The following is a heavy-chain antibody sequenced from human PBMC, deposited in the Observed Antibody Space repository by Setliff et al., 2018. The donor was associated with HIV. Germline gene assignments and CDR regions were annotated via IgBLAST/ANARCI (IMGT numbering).Heavy chain of an antibody. CDR3: ARGGSYSHGAFDI. CDR2: ISSSSSRI. Sequence: GGSLRLSCAASGFTFSDYSMNWVRQAPGRGLEWVSHISSSSSRIYYADSVKGRFTISRDNAKNSLYLQMNSLRAEDTAVYYCARGGSYSHGAFDIWGQGTMVTVSS. D-gene: IGHD1-26*01. V-gene: IGHV3-48*01. CDR1: GFTFSDYS. J-gene: IGHJ3*02.